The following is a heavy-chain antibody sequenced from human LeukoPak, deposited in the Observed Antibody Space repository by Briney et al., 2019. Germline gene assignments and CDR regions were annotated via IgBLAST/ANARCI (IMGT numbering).Heavy chain of an antibody. CDR2: INPNSGGT. CDR3: ARDAYYDFWSGYHDYYYYYMDV. D-gene: IGHD3-3*01. J-gene: IGHJ6*03. Sequence: ASVKVSCKASGYTFTCYYMHWVRQAPGQGLEWMGWINPNSGGTNYAQKFQGRVTMTRDTSISTAYMELSRLRSDDTAVYYCARDAYYDFWSGYHDYYYYYMDVWGKGTTVTVSS. CDR1: GYTFTCYY. V-gene: IGHV1-2*02.